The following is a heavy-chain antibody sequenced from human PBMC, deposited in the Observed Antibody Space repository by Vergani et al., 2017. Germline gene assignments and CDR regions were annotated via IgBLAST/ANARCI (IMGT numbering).Heavy chain of an antibody. J-gene: IGHJ6*02. CDR2: IYYSGST. CDR1: GGSISSYY. D-gene: IGHD3-10*01. CDR3: ARDLRLKGSGSKYYGMDV. V-gene: IGHV4-59*01. Sequence: QVQLQESGPGLVKPSETLSLTCTVSGGSISSYYWSWIRQPPGKGLEWIGYIYYSGSTNYNPSLKSRVTISVDTSKNQFSLELSSVTAADTAVYYCARDLRLKGSGSKYYGMDVWGQGTTVTVSS.